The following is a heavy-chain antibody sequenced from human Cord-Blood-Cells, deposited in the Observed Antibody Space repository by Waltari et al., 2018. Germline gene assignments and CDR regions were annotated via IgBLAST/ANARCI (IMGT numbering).Heavy chain of an antibody. J-gene: IGHJ1*01. Sequence: VYCKASGGTFSSYALSWVRQAPGQGLEWMGGVIPSFGTANYAQKFQCRVTITADESTSTAYMELSSLRSEDTAVYYCARKVAAAGTPGYFQHWGQGTLVTVSS. CDR3: ARKVAAAGTPGYFQH. V-gene: IGHV1-69*01. D-gene: IGHD6-13*01. CDR1: GGTFSSYA. CDR2: VIPSFGTA.